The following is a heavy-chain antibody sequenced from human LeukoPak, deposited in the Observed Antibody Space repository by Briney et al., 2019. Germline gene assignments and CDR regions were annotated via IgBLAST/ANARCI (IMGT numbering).Heavy chain of an antibody. CDR3: ARGPGPADDGGGYCFDY. Sequence: ASVKVSCKASGYTFTSYYLYWVRQAPGQGLEWMGVINPSDGSTTSAQKFQGRVTMTRDTSTSTAYMELRSLRSEDTAVYYCARGPGPADDGGGYCFDYWGQGTLVTVSS. CDR1: GYTFTSYY. J-gene: IGHJ4*02. D-gene: IGHD3-22*01. CDR2: INPSDGST. V-gene: IGHV1-46*01.